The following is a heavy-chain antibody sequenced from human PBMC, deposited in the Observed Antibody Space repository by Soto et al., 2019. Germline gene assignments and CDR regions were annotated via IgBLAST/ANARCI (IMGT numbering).Heavy chain of an antibody. D-gene: IGHD3-10*01. J-gene: IGHJ4*02. V-gene: IGHV3-15*01. CDR1: GFTFSNAW. CDR3: SPWFYYGSGSYYIKNY. Sequence: EVQLVESGGGLVKPGGSLRLSCAASGFTFSNAWMSWVRQAPGKGLEWVGRIKSKTAGGTTDYAAPGKGRFTISRDDSKNQVYLQMNRLKTQETAVYYLSPWFYYGSGSYYIKNYWGQGTLVTVSS. CDR2: IKSKTAGGTT.